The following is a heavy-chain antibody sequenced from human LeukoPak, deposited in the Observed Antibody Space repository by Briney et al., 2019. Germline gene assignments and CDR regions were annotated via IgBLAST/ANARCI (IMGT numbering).Heavy chain of an antibody. CDR3: AKDVHLYVVPAARAEGY. D-gene: IGHD2-2*01. CDR2: ISGSGGST. CDR1: GFTFSSYW. Sequence: GGSLRLSCAASGFTFSSYWMSWVRQAPGKGLEWVSAISGSGGSTYYADSVKGRFTISRDNSKNTLYLQMNSLRAEDTAVYYCAKDVHLYVVPAARAEGYWGQGTLVTVSS. J-gene: IGHJ4*02. V-gene: IGHV3-23*01.